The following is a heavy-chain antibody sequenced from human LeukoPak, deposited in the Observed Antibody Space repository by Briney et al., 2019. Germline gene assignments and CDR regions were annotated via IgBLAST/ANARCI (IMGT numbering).Heavy chain of an antibody. CDR3: AIEMEYPNEFDD. J-gene: IGHJ4*02. CDR2: INPNSGGT. Sequence: AAVKVSCKASGYAFPCYYMHWVGQAPGQGLEWMGWINPNSGGTNYAQKFQGRVTMTRDTSLNTADMELSMVRSDDTAVYYCAIEMEYPNEFDDWGEGTLVTVSS. V-gene: IGHV1-2*02. D-gene: IGHD2-8*01. CDR1: GYAFPCYY.